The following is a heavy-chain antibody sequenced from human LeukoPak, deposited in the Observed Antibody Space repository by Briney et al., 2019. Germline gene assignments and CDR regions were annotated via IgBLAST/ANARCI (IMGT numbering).Heavy chain of an antibody. J-gene: IGHJ4*02. D-gene: IGHD3-3*01. V-gene: IGHV3-23*01. CDR2: ISGSGGSGSGGST. Sequence: GGSLRLSCAASGFTFSSYAMSWVRQAPGKGLEWVSGISGSGGSGSGGSTYYANSVKGRFTISRDNSKNTLYLQMNSLRAEDTAVYYCARDPDLTTWEWRTDGYFDYWGQGTLVTVSS. CDR3: ARDPDLTTWEWRTDGYFDY. CDR1: GFTFSSYA.